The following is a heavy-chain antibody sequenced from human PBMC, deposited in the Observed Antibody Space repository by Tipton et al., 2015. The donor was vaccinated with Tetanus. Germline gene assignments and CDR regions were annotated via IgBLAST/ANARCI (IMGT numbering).Heavy chain of an antibody. J-gene: IGHJ4*02. D-gene: IGHD4-23*01. CDR3: ASPTEPDYGGAFDY. Sequence: TLSLTCTVSGGSISSSSYYWGWIRQPPGKGLEWIGSIYYSGSTYYNPSPKSRVTISADTSKTQFSLKLSSVTAADTAVYYCASPTEPDYGGAFDYWGQGTLVTVSS. V-gene: IGHV4-39*01. CDR2: IYYSGST. CDR1: GGSISSSSYY.